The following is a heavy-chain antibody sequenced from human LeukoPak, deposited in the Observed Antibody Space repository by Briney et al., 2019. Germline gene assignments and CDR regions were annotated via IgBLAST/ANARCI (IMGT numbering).Heavy chain of an antibody. J-gene: IGHJ3*02. V-gene: IGHV3-7*01. Sequence: GGSLRLSCAASGFTFSSYWMSWVRQAPGKGLEWVANIKQDGSEKYYVDSVKGRFTISRDNAKNSLYLQMNSLRAEDTAVYYCARVSGSDRTPGAFDIWGQGTMVTVSS. CDR3: ARVSGSDRTPGAFDI. CDR1: GFTFSSYW. D-gene: IGHD3-10*01. CDR2: IKQDGSEK.